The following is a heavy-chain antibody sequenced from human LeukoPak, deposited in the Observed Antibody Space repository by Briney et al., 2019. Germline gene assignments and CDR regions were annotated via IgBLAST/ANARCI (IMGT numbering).Heavy chain of an antibody. CDR2: INHSEST. CDR1: GGSFSGYY. CDR3: ARGLRSVISSGHWFDL. V-gene: IGHV4-34*01. Sequence: PSETLSLTCAVSGGSFSGYYWSWIRQPPAKGLEWIGEINHSESTNYNPSLKSRVSISVDTSKNRLSLKVTSVTAADTAVYYCARGLRSVISSGHWFDLWGQGSLVTVSS. J-gene: IGHJ5*02. D-gene: IGHD2-15*01.